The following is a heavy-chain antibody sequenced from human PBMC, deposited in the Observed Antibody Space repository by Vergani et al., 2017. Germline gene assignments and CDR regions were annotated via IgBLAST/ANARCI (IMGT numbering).Heavy chain of an antibody. CDR3: AKDMGLDFWSGYEV. CDR1: GFTFSSYA. V-gene: IGHV3-23*01. J-gene: IGHJ4*02. CDR2: ISGSGGST. Sequence: EVQLLESGGGLVQPGGSLRLSCAASGFTFSSYAMSWVRQAPGKGLEWVSAISGSGGSTYYADSVKGRFTISRDNSKNTLCLQMNSLRAEDTAVYYCAKDMGLDFWSGYEVWGQGTLVTVSS. D-gene: IGHD3-3*01.